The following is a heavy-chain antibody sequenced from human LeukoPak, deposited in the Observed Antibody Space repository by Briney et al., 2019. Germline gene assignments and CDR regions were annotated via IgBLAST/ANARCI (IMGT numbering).Heavy chain of an antibody. V-gene: IGHV4-4*02. CDR1: GDSMSSNAW. J-gene: IGHJ5*02. CDR3: AREALRRHCGSGGCYSEGNFFDP. CDR2: ISHSGLT. Sequence: SGTLSLTCGVSGDSMSSNAWWSWIRQAPGKGLEWIGEISHSGLTNYNPSLKSRVIISMDTSNNQFSLKLSSVTAADTAIYYCAREALRRHCGSGGCYSEGNFFDPWGQGILVTVSS. D-gene: IGHD2-15*01.